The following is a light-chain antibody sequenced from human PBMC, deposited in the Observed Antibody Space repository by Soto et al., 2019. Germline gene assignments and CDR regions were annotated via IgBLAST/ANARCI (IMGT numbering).Light chain of an antibody. V-gene: IGKV1-39*01. CDR1: QHISNY. CDR3: QQSYSSPWT. CDR2: AAS. Sequence: DIQMTQSPSSLSASVGDRVTITCRASQHISNYLNWYQQKPGKAPRLLIYAASSLQSGVPSRLSGSGSVTDFTLAISSLQPEDFATYYCQQSYSSPWTFGQGTKVEIK. J-gene: IGKJ1*01.